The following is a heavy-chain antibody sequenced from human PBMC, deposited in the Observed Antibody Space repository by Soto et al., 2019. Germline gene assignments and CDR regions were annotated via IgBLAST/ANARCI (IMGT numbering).Heavy chain of an antibody. CDR1: GGSISSYY. V-gene: IGHV4-59*12. CDR2: IYYSGST. Sequence: PSETLSLTCTVSGGSISSYYWSWIRQPPGKGLEWIGYIYYSGSTNYNPSLKSRVTISVHTSKNQFSLKLSSVTAADTAVYYCARAFSSGWYRVSWFDPWGQGTLLTVSS. J-gene: IGHJ5*02. D-gene: IGHD6-19*01. CDR3: ARAFSSGWYRVSWFDP.